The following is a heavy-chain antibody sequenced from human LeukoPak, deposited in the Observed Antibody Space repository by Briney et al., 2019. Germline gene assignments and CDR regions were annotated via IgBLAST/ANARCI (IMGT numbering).Heavy chain of an antibody. D-gene: IGHD1-26*01. CDR1: GYTFTSYG. CDR2: ISAYNGNT. V-gene: IGHV1-18*01. Sequence: ASVKVSCKASGYTFTSYGISWVRQAPGQGLEWRGWISAYNGNTNYAQKLQGRVTMTTETSTSTAYMELRSLRSDDTAVYYCARDRIVGATTGVGWFDPWGQGTLVTVSS. CDR3: ARDRIVGATTGVGWFDP. J-gene: IGHJ5*02.